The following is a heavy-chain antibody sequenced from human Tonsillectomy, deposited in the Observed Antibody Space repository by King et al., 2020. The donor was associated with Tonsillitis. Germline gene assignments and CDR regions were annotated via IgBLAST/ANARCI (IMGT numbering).Heavy chain of an antibody. D-gene: IGHD6-13*01. CDR3: ARGLSRWVAADFFEY. CDR1: GFSFSNYS. CDR2: ISSSSSYI. J-gene: IGHJ4*02. Sequence: VQLVESGGGLVKPGGSLRLSCAASGFSFSNYSMNLVRQSPGKGLEWGSSISSSSSYIYYADSVKGRFTISRDNAKNSLYLQMNSLRAEDTAVYYCARGLSRWVAADFFEYWGQGTLVTVSS. V-gene: IGHV3-21*01.